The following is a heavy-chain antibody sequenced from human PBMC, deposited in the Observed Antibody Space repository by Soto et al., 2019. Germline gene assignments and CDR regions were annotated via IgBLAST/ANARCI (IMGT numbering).Heavy chain of an antibody. Sequence: EVQLLESGGGLVQPGGSLRLSCAASGFNFNIYAMTWVRQAPGKGLEWVSTISPGGDSTYFADSVKGRVTISRDNYKNTLYLQMSSLRAEDTGTYFCAKALGNPYYYYCMDVWGTGTTVTVSS. V-gene: IGHV3-23*01. CDR3: AKALGNPYYYYCMDV. J-gene: IGHJ6*03. D-gene: IGHD1-1*01. CDR1: GFNFNIYA. CDR2: ISPGGDST.